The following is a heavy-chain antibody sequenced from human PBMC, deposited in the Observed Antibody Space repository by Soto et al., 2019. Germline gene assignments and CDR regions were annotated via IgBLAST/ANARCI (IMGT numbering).Heavy chain of an antibody. Sequence: ASVKVSCKASGYTFTSYYMHWVRQAPGQGLEWMGIINPSGGSTSYAQKFQGRVTMTRETSTSTVYMELSSLRSEDTAVYYCASTVGSYYCDYWGKGNIVIVSA. D-gene: IGHD4-4*01. J-gene: IGHJ4*02. V-gene: IGHV1-46*01. CDR3: ASTVGSYYCDY. CDR2: INPSGGST. CDR1: GYTFTSYY.